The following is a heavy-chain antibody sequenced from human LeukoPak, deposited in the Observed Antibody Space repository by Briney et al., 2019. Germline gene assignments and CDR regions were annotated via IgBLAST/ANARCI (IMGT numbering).Heavy chain of an antibody. D-gene: IGHD6-13*01. CDR3: ARRGESSSWYPIDY. Sequence: GESLKIFCQGSGYSFTSYWIGWVRQMPGKGLEWMGIIYPGGSDTRYSPSFQGQVTISADKSISTAYLQWSSLKASDTAMYYCARRGESSSWYPIDYWGQGTLVTVSS. V-gene: IGHV5-51*01. J-gene: IGHJ4*02. CDR2: IYPGGSDT. CDR1: GYSFTSYW.